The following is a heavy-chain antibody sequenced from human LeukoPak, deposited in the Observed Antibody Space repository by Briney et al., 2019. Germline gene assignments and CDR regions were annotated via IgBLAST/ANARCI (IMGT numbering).Heavy chain of an antibody. CDR2: VSASGGSP. D-gene: IGHD3-10*01. CDR3: AKGIRDYYATHDAFDV. V-gene: IGHV3-23*01. CDR1: GLRLRNYV. J-gene: IGHJ3*01. Sequence: GESLRHSCVASGLRLRNYVMSWVRQTPGKGLEWVSGVSASGGSPYYADSVKGRFTISRDNSKRTLALQMNSLRAEDAAVYYCAKGIRDYYATHDAFDVWGQGTMVAVSS.